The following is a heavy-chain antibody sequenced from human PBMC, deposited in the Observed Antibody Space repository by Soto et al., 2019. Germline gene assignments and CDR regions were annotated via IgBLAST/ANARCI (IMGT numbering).Heavy chain of an antibody. D-gene: IGHD3-9*01. CDR3: AREVPLRYAFDI. CDR2: INPSGGST. J-gene: IGHJ3*02. Sequence: GASVKLSCKASGYTFTSYYMHWVRQAPGQGLEWMGIINPSGGSTSYAQKFQGRVTMTRDTSTSTVYMELSSLRSEDTAVYYCAREVPLRYAFDIWGQGTMVTVSS. CDR1: GYTFTSYY. V-gene: IGHV1-46*03.